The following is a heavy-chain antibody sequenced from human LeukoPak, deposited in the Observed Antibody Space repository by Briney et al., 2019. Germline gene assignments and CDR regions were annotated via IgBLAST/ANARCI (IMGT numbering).Heavy chain of an antibody. CDR3: ARLVSGNYYGSGSYLP. CDR2: IYYSGST. D-gene: IGHD3-10*01. CDR1: GGSISSYY. Sequence: SETLSLTCTVSGGSISSYYWSWIRQPPGKGLEWIGYIYYSGSTNYNPSLKSRVTISVDTSMNQFSLKLSSVTAADTAVYYCARLVSGNYYGSGSYLPWGQGTLVTVSS. J-gene: IGHJ5*02. V-gene: IGHV4-59*08.